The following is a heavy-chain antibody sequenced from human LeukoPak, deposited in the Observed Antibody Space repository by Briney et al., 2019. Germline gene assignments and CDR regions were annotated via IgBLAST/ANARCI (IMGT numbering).Heavy chain of an antibody. Sequence: GGSLRLSCAASGFTFSSYGMHWVRQAPGKGLEWVAVISYDGSNKYYADSVKGRFTISRDNSKNTLYLQMNSLRAEDTVVYYCAKGWYYYDSSGPADYWGQGTLVTVSS. J-gene: IGHJ4*02. CDR1: GFTFSSYG. CDR2: ISYDGSNK. D-gene: IGHD3-22*01. V-gene: IGHV3-30*18. CDR3: AKGWYYYDSSGPADY.